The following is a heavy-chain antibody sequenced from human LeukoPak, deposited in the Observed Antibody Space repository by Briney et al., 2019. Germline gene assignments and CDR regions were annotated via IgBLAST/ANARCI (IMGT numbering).Heavy chain of an antibody. Sequence: ASVKVSRKASGHTFTNYHIHWVRQAPGQGLEWMGILTPRGDITNYAQKFQGRVTMTRDTSTSTVYMELSSLRSEDTAVYYCARDGTTQCYWGQGTLVTVSS. V-gene: IGHV1-46*01. CDR2: LTPRGDIT. CDR3: ARDGTTQCY. CDR1: GHTFTNYH. D-gene: IGHD1-7*01. J-gene: IGHJ4*02.